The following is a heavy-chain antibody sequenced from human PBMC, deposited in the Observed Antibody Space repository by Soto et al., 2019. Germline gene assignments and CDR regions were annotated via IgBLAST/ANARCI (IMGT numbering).Heavy chain of an antibody. J-gene: IGHJ4*02. D-gene: IGHD1-26*01. CDR1: GYTFTSYY. V-gene: IGHV1-46*01. CDR3: ARAIPYSGSYYFDY. Sequence: GVSSEVCCKASGYTFTSYYMHWARQAPGQGLEWMGIINPSGGSTSYAQKFQGRVTMTRDTSTSTVYMELSSLRSEDTAVCYCARAIPYSGSYYFDYWGQGTLVTVSS. CDR2: INPSGGST.